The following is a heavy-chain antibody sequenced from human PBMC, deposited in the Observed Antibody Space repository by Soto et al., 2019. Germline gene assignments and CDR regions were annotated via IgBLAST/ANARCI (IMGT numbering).Heavy chain of an antibody. D-gene: IGHD3-22*01. CDR1: GFTFTSYS. V-gene: IGHV3-23*01. CDR3: AKDISAGNYYDSSGYLDY. CDR2: ISGSGGST. Sequence: GRSLRLSCAASGFTFTSYSMSWFRQAPGKGLEWVSAISGSGGSTYYADSVKGRFTISRDNSKNTLYLQMNSLRAEDTAVYYCAKDISAGNYYDSSGYLDYWGQGTLVTVSS. J-gene: IGHJ4*02.